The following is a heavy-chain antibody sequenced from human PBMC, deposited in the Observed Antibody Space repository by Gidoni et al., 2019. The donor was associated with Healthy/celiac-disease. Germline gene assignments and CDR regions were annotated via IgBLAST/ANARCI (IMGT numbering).Heavy chain of an antibody. CDR1: GGTFSSYA. D-gene: IGHD2-15*01. Sequence: QVQPVQSGAEVKKPGSSVKFFCKASGGTFSSYAISWVRQAPGQGLEWMGGIIPIFGTANYAQKFQGRVTITADESTSTAYMELSSLRSEDTAVYYCAREGGGSDAFDIWGQGTMVTVSS. CDR2: IIPIFGTA. J-gene: IGHJ3*02. V-gene: IGHV1-69*01. CDR3: AREGGGSDAFDI.